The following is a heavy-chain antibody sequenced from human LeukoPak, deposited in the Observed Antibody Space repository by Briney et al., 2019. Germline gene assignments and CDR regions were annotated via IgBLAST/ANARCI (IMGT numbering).Heavy chain of an antibody. Sequence: GEALMISCKGSGYSLTSYWISWVRQMPGKGVEWMGRIDPSDSYTNYSPSFQGHVTILADKSISTAYLQWSSLKASDTAMYYCARHLPSTYYFDSSTYPPDDYWGQGTLVTVSS. D-gene: IGHD3-22*01. CDR1: GYSLTSYW. V-gene: IGHV5-10-1*01. J-gene: IGHJ4*02. CDR2: IDPSDSYT. CDR3: ARHLPSTYYFDSSTYPPDDY.